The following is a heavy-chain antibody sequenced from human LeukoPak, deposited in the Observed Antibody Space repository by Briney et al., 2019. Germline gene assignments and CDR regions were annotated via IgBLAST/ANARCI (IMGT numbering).Heavy chain of an antibody. Sequence: GGSLRLSCAASGFTFSNAWMSWVRQAPGKGLEWVGRIRSQSNGGTTDYAAPVKGRFTISRDDSKNALFLQVNSLKTEDTAVYYCTTWTGGVVVPNWGQGTLVTVSS. D-gene: IGHD2-2*01. CDR1: GFTFSNAW. CDR2: IRSQSNGGTT. V-gene: IGHV3-15*01. CDR3: TTWTGGVVVPN. J-gene: IGHJ4*02.